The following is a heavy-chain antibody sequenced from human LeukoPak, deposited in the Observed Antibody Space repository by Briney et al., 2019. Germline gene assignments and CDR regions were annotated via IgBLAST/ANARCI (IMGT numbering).Heavy chain of an antibody. Sequence: GGSLRLSCAASGFTFSSYSMNWVRQAPGKGLEWVSSISSRSSYIYYADSVKGRFTISRDNAKNSLYLQMNSLRAEDTAVYYCARDSEERGSNSWHGGYPGYWGQGTLVTVSS. CDR1: GFTFSSYS. V-gene: IGHV3-21*01. J-gene: IGHJ4*02. CDR3: ARDSEERGSNSWHGGYPGY. CDR2: ISSRSSYI. D-gene: IGHD6-13*01.